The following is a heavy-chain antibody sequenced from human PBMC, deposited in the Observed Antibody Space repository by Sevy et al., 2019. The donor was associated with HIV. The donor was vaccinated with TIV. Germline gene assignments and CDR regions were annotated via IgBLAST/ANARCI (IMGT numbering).Heavy chain of an antibody. D-gene: IGHD6-19*01. V-gene: IGHV1-8*01. CDR3: ARAGSGWYDHYFDP. J-gene: IGHJ4*02. Sequence: ASVKVSCKASGYTFTSYDINWVRQATGQGLEWMGWMNPNSGNTGYAQKFQGRVTMTRNTAINTAYMGLSSLRSEDTAVYYCARAGSGWYDHYFDPWGQGTLVTVSS. CDR2: MNPNSGNT. CDR1: GYTFTSYD.